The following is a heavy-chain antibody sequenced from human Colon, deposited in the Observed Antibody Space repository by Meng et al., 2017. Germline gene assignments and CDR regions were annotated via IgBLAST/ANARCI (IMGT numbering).Heavy chain of an antibody. D-gene: IGHD3-10*01. J-gene: IGHJ4*02. CDR2: ISAYNGNT. CDR3: ARGEWFGEFDY. Sequence: ASVKVSCKASGHTFSRSGVNWVRQAPGQGLEWMGWISAYNGNTKYAQTLQGRVTLTIDASTSTAYMDLRSLISDDTAVYYCARGEWFGEFDYWGQGTQVTVSS. V-gene: IGHV1-18*01. CDR1: GHTFSRSG.